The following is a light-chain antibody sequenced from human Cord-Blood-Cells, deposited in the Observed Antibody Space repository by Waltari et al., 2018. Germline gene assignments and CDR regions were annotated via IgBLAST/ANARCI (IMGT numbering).Light chain of an antibody. V-gene: IGLV2-14*01. CDR3: SSYTSSSTLV. Sequence: QSALTQPASVSGSPGHSITISCTGTSSDVGGSNYFSCYQQHPGKAPKLMIYDVSQRPSGVSNRFSGSKSGNTASLTISGLQAEDEADYYCSSYTSSSTLVFGGGTKLTVL. J-gene: IGLJ3*02. CDR2: DVS. CDR1: SSDVGGSNY.